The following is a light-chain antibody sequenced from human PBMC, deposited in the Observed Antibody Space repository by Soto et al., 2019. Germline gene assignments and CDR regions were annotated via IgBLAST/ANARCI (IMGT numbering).Light chain of an antibody. V-gene: IGKV1-39*01. CDR3: QQSYNSPQT. CDR2: AAS. CDR1: QGIMTY. Sequence: DIQMTQSPSSLSASVGDRVTISCRASQGIMTYLNWYQLKPGKPPRLLIYAASSLQSGVPSRFSGSGSGTDFTLTISSLQPEDFATYSCQQSYNSPQTFGRGTKVDIK. J-gene: IGKJ1*01.